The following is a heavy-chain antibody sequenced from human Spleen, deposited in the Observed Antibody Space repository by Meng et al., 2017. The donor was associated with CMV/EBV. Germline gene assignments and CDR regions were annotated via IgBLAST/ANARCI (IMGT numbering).Heavy chain of an antibody. CDR2: INAGNGAT. D-gene: IGHD3-9*01. Sequence: CEASGYIFTDYVIHWVRQAPGQRLEWMGWINAGNGATKYSQKFQGRVTITKDTSASNMELSSLRSEDTAVYYCARDRILTGQRKLDFWGQRTLVTVSS. CDR1: GYIFTDYV. J-gene: IGHJ4*02. CDR3: ARDRILTGQRKLDF. V-gene: IGHV1-3*01.